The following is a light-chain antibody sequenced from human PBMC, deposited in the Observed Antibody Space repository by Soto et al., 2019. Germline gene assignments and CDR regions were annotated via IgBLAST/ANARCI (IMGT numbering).Light chain of an antibody. V-gene: IGLV2-14*01. J-gene: IGLJ1*01. CDR1: SSDLGSYDY. Sequence: QSALTQPASVSGSPGQSLTFSCTGTSSDLGSYDYVSWHQQHPGKAPKLIIYDVNNRPSGVSSRFSGSKSGNTASLTISGLQTEDEADYYCCSFSTSGTHVFGTGTKVTVL. CDR3: CSFSTSGTHV. CDR2: DVN.